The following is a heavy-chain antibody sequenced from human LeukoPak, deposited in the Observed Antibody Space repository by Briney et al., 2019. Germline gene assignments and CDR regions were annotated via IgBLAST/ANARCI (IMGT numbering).Heavy chain of an antibody. CDR2: IYTSGST. V-gene: IGHV4-61*02. CDR1: GCSISSGSYY. J-gene: IGHJ4*02. Sequence: SQTLSLTCTVSGCSISSGSYYWSWIRQPAGKGLEWIGRIYTSGSTNYNPSLKSRVTISVDTSKNQFSLKLSSVTAADTAVYYCARGIAAAFDYWGQGTLVTVSS. CDR3: ARGIAAAFDY. D-gene: IGHD6-13*01.